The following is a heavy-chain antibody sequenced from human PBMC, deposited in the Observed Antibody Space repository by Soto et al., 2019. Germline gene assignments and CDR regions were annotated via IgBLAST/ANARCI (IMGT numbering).Heavy chain of an antibody. Sequence: ASVKVSCKASGYTFTGYYMHWVRQAPGQGLEWMGWINPNSGGTNYAQKFQGWVTMTRDTSISTAYMELSRLRSDDTAVYYCARGYSYGTFSYGMDVWGQGTTVTVSS. V-gene: IGHV1-2*04. J-gene: IGHJ6*02. CDR1: GYTFTGYY. CDR3: ARGYSYGTFSYGMDV. CDR2: INPNSGGT. D-gene: IGHD5-18*01.